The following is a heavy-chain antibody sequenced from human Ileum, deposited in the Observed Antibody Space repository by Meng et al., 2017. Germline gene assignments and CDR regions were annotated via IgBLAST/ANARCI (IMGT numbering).Heavy chain of an antibody. CDR1: GESFSGYY. V-gene: IGHV4-34*01. J-gene: IGHJ4*02. CDR3: ARGGGRYGPDFDY. CDR2: INHSGST. D-gene: IGHD3-16*01. Sequence: QVQLQQWGVGLFNPSETLSLTCAVYGESFSGYYWSWIRQPPGKGLEWIGEINHSGSTNYNPSLKSRVTISVDTSKNQFSLKLSSVTAADTAVYYCARGGGRYGPDFDYWGQGTLVTVSS.